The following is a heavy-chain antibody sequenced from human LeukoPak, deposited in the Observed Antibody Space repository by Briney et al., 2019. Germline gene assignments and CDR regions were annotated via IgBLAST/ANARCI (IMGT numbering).Heavy chain of an antibody. V-gene: IGHV1-2*04. Sequence: GASVKVSCKASGYTFTGYYMHWVRQAPGQGLEWMGWINPNSGGTNYAQKSQGWVTMTRDTSISTAYMELSRLRSDDTAVYYCARDPRKTKLERPHDAFDIWGQGTMVTVSS. J-gene: IGHJ3*02. D-gene: IGHD1-1*01. CDR2: INPNSGGT. CDR1: GYTFTGYY. CDR3: ARDPRKTKLERPHDAFDI.